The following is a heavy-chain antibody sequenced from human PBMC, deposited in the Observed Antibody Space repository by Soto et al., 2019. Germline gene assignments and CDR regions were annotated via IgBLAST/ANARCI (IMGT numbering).Heavy chain of an antibody. CDR3: ARYKSNYYYGMDV. J-gene: IGHJ6*02. Sequence: PSETLSLTSTVAGGYIISDDYYWSWIHQPPGKGLEWIGYIYYSGITNYNPSLKSRVTISVDTSKNQFSLKLSSVTAADTAVYYCARYKSNYYYGMDVWGQGTTVTVSS. D-gene: IGHD1-20*01. V-gene: IGHV4-61*08. CDR2: IYYSGIT. CDR1: GGYIISDDYY.